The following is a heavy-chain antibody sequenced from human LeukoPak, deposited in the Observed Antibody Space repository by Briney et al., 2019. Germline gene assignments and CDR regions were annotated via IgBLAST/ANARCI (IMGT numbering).Heavy chain of an antibody. CDR1: GGSFSGYY. CDR3: ARHSPGSRGVDY. D-gene: IGHD2-21*01. V-gene: IGHV4-34*01. Sequence: SETLSLTCAVYGGSFSGYYWSWIRQPPGKGLEWIGEINHSGSTNYNPSLKSRVTISVDTSKNQFSLYLTSVTAADTAMYYCARHSPGSRGVDYWGQETLVTVSS. J-gene: IGHJ4*02. CDR2: INHSGST.